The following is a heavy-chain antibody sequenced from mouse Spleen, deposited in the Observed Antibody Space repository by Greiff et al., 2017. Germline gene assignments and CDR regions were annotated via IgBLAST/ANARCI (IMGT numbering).Heavy chain of an antibody. CDR3: ASSAWFAY. CDR2: IDPSDSYT. V-gene: IGHV1-50*01. J-gene: IGHJ3*01. D-gene: IGHD3-1*01. Sequence: QVQLQQSGAELVKPGASVKLSCKASGYTFTSYWMQWVKQRPGQGLEWIGEIDPSDSYTNYNQKFKGKATLTVDTSSSTAYMQLSSLTSEDSAVYYCASSAWFAYWGQGTLVTVSA. CDR1: GYTFTSYW.